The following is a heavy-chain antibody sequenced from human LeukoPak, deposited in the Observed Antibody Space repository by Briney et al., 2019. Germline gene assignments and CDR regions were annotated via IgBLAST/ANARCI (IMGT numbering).Heavy chain of an antibody. CDR3: ATDRSTHDY. Sequence: GGSLRFPFTASGFTFSSNSMTWVRQAPGKGLEWVSSISSSSSYIYYADSVKSRFTISRDNAKNSLYLQMNSLRAEDTAVYYCATDRSTHDYWGQGTQVTVSS. CDR1: GFTFSSNS. V-gene: IGHV3-21*01. CDR2: ISSSSSYI. J-gene: IGHJ4*02.